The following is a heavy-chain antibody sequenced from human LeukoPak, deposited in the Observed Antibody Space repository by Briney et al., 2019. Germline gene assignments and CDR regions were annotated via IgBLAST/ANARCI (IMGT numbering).Heavy chain of an antibody. CDR2: INPSEGSA. Sequence: ASVNVSCKASVYTFTSYYIHWVRQAPGQGLEWMGIINPSEGSANYAQRFQDRVTITRDMSTSTVYMELSSLRSEDTAIYYCARDWERVPAAIKGCVYWGQGTLVTVSS. CDR3: ARDWERVPAAIKGCVY. J-gene: IGHJ4*02. D-gene: IGHD2-2*02. CDR1: VYTFTSYY. V-gene: IGHV1-46*01.